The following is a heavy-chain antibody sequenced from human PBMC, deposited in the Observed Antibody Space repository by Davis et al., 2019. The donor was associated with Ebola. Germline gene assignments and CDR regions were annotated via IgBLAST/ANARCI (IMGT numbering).Heavy chain of an antibody. CDR1: GYTFTIYY. CDR2: INPSGGST. CDR3: ARMTTLTGMDV. V-gene: IGHV1-46*03. J-gene: IGHJ6*02. Sequence: AASVQVSCKASGYTFTIYYMHWVRQAPGQGLEWMGIINPSGGSTSYAQKFQGRVTMTRDTSTSTVYMELSSLGSEDTAVYYCARMTTLTGMDVWGQGTTVTVSS. D-gene: IGHD4-17*01.